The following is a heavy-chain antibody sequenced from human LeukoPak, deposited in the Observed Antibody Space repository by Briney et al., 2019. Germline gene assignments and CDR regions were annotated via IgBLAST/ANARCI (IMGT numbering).Heavy chain of an antibody. Sequence: ASVKVSCEASGYTFTSYDINWVRQATGQGLEWMGWMNPNSGNTGYAQKFQGRVTMTRNTSISTAYMELSSLRSEDTAVYYCARGKPKRWLQPGKDYWGQGTLVTVSS. D-gene: IGHD5-24*01. CDR3: ARGKPKRWLQPGKDY. J-gene: IGHJ4*02. V-gene: IGHV1-8*01. CDR1: GYTFTSYD. CDR2: MNPNSGNT.